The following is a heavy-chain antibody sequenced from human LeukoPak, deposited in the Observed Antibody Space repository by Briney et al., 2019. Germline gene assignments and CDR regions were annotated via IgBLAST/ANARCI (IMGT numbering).Heavy chain of an antibody. J-gene: IGHJ6*02. D-gene: IGHD5-12*01. CDR2: IYYSGST. Sequence: PSETLSLTCTVSGGSISSYYSSWIRQPPGKGLEWIGYIYYSGSTNYNPSLKSRVTISVDTSKNQFSLKLSSVTAADTAVYYCARGGSGYDSFYYYGMDVWGQGTTVTVSS. V-gene: IGHV4-59*01. CDR1: GGSISSYY. CDR3: ARGGSGYDSFYYYGMDV.